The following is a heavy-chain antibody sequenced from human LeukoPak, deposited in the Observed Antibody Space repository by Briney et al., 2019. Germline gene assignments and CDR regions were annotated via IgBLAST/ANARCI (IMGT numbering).Heavy chain of an antibody. V-gene: IGHV1-2*06. D-gene: IGHD3-10*01. CDR3: ARVRELWFGELLSSIIDY. CDR2: IYPNSGGT. J-gene: IGHJ4*02. CDR1: GYTFTGYY. Sequence: ASVKVSCKASGYTFTGYYMHWVRQAPGQGLEWMGRIYPNSGGTNYAQKFQGRVTMTRDTSISTAYMELSRLRSDDTAVYYCARVRELWFGELLSSIIDYWGQGTLVTVSS.